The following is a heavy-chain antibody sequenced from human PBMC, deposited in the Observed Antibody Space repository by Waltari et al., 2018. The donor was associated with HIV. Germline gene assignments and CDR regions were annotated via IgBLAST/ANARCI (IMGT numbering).Heavy chain of an antibody. CDR2: IYYTGRA. J-gene: IGHJ2*01. Sequence: QLQLQESGPGLVKPSETVSLTCAVSGGPVSSSSSFGGWTRQPPGKGLEWVGRIYYTGRAYYNPSLKSRVTISVDTSKNQFSLKVTSVTAADTAVYYCARHALRVGAAYWNFDLWGRGTLVTVSS. D-gene: IGHD1-26*01. V-gene: IGHV4-39*01. CDR1: GGPVSSSSSF. CDR3: ARHALRVGAAYWNFDL.